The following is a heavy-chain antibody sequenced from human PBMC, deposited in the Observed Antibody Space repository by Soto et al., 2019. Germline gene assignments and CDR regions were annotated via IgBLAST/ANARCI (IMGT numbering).Heavy chain of an antibody. Sequence: QVQVVESGGGVVQPGRSLRLSCAASGFALTTYGMQWVRQAPGKGLEWVAFVSNDGSRKYYADSVKGRFTISRDNSENTIYLQMTSLRREDTAVFYCARDVAMPSGLGLGYWGQGALVTVSS. J-gene: IGHJ4*02. V-gene: IGHV3-30*03. CDR2: VSNDGSRK. CDR1: GFALTTYG. D-gene: IGHD6-25*01. CDR3: ARDVAMPSGLGLGY.